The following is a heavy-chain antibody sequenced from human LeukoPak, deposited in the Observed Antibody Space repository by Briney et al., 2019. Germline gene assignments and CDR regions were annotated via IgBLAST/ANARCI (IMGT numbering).Heavy chain of an antibody. D-gene: IGHD5-12*01. J-gene: IGHJ4*02. V-gene: IGHV3-30*18. CDR1: GFTFSSYG. CDR2: ISYDGSNK. Sequence: GRSLRLSCAASGFTFSSYGMHWVRQAPGKGLEWVAVISYDGSNKYYADSVKGRFTISRDNSKNTLYLQMNSLRAEDTAVYYCAKPTDADSGYDLGGFDYWGQGTLVTVSS. CDR3: AKPTDADSGYDLGGFDY.